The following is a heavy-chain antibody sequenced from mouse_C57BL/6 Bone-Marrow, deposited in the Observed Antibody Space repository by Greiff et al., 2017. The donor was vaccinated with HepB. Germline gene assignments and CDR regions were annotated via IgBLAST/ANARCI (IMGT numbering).Heavy chain of an antibody. V-gene: IGHV1-81*01. D-gene: IGHD4-1*01. J-gene: IGHJ2*01. CDR1: GYTFTSYG. CDR2: IYPRSGNT. CDR3: ARKGTGNLDY. Sequence: QVQLKQSGAELARPGASVKLSCKASGYTFTSYGISWVKQRTGQGLEWIGEIYPRSGNTYYNEKFKGKATLTADKSSSTAYMELRSLTAEDSAVYFCARKGTGNLDYWGQGTTLTVSS.